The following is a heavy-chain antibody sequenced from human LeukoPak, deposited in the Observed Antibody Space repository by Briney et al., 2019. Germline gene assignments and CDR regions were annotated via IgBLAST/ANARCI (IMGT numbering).Heavy chain of an antibody. CDR1: GGSISSSSYY. CDR2: IYYSGST. CDR3: ARDRTTIVLMVYAGAGFDP. V-gene: IGHV4-39*07. J-gene: IGHJ5*02. D-gene: IGHD2-8*01. Sequence: SETLSLTCTVSGGSISSSSYYWGWIRQPPGKGLEWIGSIYYSGSTYYNPSLKSRVTISVDTSKNQFSLKLSSVTAADTAVYYCARDRTTIVLMVYAGAGFDPWGQGTLVTVSS.